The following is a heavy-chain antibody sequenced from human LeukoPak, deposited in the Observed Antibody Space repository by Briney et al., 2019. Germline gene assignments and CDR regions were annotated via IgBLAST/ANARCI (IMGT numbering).Heavy chain of an antibody. J-gene: IGHJ4*02. Sequence: PGGSLRLSCAASGFTFSGYHMNWARQAPGKGLEWFSAISESGGDTQYGDSGKGRFTISRDNSKNTLYLQMNTLRADDTAVYYCVKGGWFDYWGQGTLVTVSS. D-gene: IGHD6-19*01. V-gene: IGHV3-23*01. CDR3: VKGGWFDY. CDR2: ISESGGDT. CDR1: GFTFSGYH.